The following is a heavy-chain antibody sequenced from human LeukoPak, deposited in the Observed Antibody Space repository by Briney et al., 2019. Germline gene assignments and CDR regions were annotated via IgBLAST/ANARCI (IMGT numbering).Heavy chain of an antibody. CDR2: VSGSGGRT. Sequence: PGESLRLSCVASGFDLSAFAISWVRQAPGKGLEWVSAVSGSGGRTYYADSVRGWFTISRDNSKNTVFLQMDSLRADDTAIYYCAKGGAAMTNAPHGDVVTTTLDGFDVWGHGTMVTVSS. CDR3: AKGGAAMTNAPHGDVVTTTLDGFDV. J-gene: IGHJ3*01. CDR1: GFDLSAFA. V-gene: IGHV3-23*01. D-gene: IGHD2-21*02.